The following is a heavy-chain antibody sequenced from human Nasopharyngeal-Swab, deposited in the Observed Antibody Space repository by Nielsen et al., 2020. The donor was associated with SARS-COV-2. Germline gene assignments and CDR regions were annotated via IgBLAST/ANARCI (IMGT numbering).Heavy chain of an antibody. Sequence: GGSLRLSCAASGFTFSRHWMHWVRQAPGKGLVWVSRINGDGSSTDYAASVKGRFTVSRDNAKNTLYLQMNSLRADDTAVYYCAREGPENRAYFDYWGQGTLVTVSS. CDR1: GFTFSRHW. V-gene: IGHV3-74*01. CDR3: AREGPENRAYFDY. J-gene: IGHJ4*02. D-gene: IGHD1-14*01. CDR2: INGDGSST.